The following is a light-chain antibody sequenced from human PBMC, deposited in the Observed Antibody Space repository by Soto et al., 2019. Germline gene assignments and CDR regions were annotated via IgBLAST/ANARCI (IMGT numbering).Light chain of an antibody. Sequence: EIVMTQSPATLSVSPGERATLSCRASQNINSNLAWYQQKPDQGPRLLIYGAFTRATCVPDRFTGSGSGTEFTLTISSLQSEDFAVYYCQQYNKWLTWTFGQGTKVEIK. V-gene: IGKV3-15*01. CDR2: GAF. CDR3: QQYNKWLTWT. CDR1: QNINSN. J-gene: IGKJ1*01.